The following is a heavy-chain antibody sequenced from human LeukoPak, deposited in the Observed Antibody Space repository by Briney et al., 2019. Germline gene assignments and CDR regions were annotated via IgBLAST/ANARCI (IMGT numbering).Heavy chain of an antibody. J-gene: IGHJ4*02. CDR2: IYWDDDK. CDR1: GFSLSTSGVG. V-gene: IGHV2-5*02. CDR3: AHTYSGSIYFDY. Sequence: SGPTLVKPTQTLTLTCSFSGFSLSTSGVGVGWIRQPPGKALEWLAIIYWDDDKRYSPSLKSRLTITKDTSKNQVVLTMTNMDPVDTATYYCAHTYSGSIYFDYWGQGTLVTVSS. D-gene: IGHD6-6*01.